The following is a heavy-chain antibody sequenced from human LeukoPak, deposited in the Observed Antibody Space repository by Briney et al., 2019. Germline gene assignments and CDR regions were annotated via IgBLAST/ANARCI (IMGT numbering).Heavy chain of an antibody. CDR3: AKDTDGDYNGDFDY. CDR2: ISWNSGSI. Sequence: GGSLRLSCAASGFNFDDYAMHWVRQAPGKGLEWVSGISWNSGSIGYADSVKGRFTISRDNAKNSLYLQMNSLRAEDTALYYCAKDTDGDYNGDFDYWGQGTLVTVSS. J-gene: IGHJ4*02. V-gene: IGHV3-9*01. CDR1: GFNFDDYA. D-gene: IGHD4-17*01.